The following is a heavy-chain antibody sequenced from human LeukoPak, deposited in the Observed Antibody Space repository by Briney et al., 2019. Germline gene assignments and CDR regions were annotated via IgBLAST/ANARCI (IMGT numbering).Heavy chain of an antibody. CDR3: AVAGTDYYFDY. Sequence: GGSLRLSCAASGFTVSSNYMSWVRQAPGKGLEWVSVIYSGGSTYYADSVKGRFTISRDNSKNTLYLQMNSLRAEDTAVYYCAVAGTDYYFDYWGQGTLVTVSS. D-gene: IGHD6-19*01. V-gene: IGHV3-66*01. CDR2: IYSGGST. J-gene: IGHJ4*02. CDR1: GFTVSSNY.